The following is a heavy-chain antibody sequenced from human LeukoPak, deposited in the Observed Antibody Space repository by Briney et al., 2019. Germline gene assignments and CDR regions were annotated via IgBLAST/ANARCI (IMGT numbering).Heavy chain of an antibody. D-gene: IGHD1-26*01. CDR2: IKEDGGEI. Sequence: GGSLRLSCAASGFTFSSYAMSWVRQAPGKGLEWVANIKEDGGEIHFVDSMKGRFTISRDNAKNSMYLRMNSLRGDDTAVYYCARSGYSHSWDYWGQGTLVIVSS. J-gene: IGHJ4*02. V-gene: IGHV3-7*03. CDR1: GFTFSSYA. CDR3: ARSGYSHSWDY.